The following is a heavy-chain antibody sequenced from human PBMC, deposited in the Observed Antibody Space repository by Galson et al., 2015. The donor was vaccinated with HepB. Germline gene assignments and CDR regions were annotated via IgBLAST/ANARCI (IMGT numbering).Heavy chain of an antibody. CDR1: DYTLTSYG. J-gene: IGHJ4*02. Sequence: SVQVSCKAPDYTLTSYGISWVRQAPGQGLEWMGGISAYHGYTNYAEKFQGRVTITTDTSTSTVYMEVRSLRTEDTAMYYCATVPRFSPYHFDYWGQGTLVTVSS. CDR3: ATVPRFSPYHFDY. V-gene: IGHV1-18*04. CDR2: ISAYHGYT. D-gene: IGHD2-2*02.